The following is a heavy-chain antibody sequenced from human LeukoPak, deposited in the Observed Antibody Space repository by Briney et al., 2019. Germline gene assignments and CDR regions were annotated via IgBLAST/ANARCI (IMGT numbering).Heavy chain of an antibody. J-gene: IGHJ4*02. D-gene: IGHD4/OR15-4a*01. V-gene: IGHV3-48*02. CDR2: ISSGGGSI. CDR1: GFTFSSYT. Sequence: GGSLRLSCAASGFTFSSYTMNWVRQAPRQGLEWVSYISSGGGSIFYADSVKGRFSISRDNAKNSLYLQMNSLRDDDTAVYFCAREVRGTYLDYWGQGTLVTVSS. CDR3: AREVRGTYLDY.